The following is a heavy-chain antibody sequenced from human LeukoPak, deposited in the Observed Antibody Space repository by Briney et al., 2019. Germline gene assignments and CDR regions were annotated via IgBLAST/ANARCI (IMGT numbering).Heavy chain of an antibody. CDR3: AKSRITMIVVVTPFDY. CDR1: GFTFSSYS. CDR2: ISSSSSTI. Sequence: QPGGSLRLSCAASGFTFSSYSMNWVRQAPGKGLEWVSYISSSSSTIYYADSVKGRFTISRDNAKNSLYLQMNSLRAEGTAVYYCAKSRITMIVVVTPFDYWGQGTLVTVSS. V-gene: IGHV3-48*04. J-gene: IGHJ4*02. D-gene: IGHD3-22*01.